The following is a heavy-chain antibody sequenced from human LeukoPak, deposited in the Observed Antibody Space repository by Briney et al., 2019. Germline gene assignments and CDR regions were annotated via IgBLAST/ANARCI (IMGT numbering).Heavy chain of an antibody. CDR1: GDSINSGYH. D-gene: IGHD6-19*01. V-gene: IGHV4-31*03. Sequence: SQTLSLTCTVSGDSINSGYHWSWIRQQPGKGLEWIGNIYYNGRTYYKTSLKSRIIISVDMSKNQISLQLSSVTAADTAVYYCAREGSGRFDPWGQGTLVTVSS. J-gene: IGHJ5*02. CDR3: AREGSGRFDP. CDR2: IYYNGRT.